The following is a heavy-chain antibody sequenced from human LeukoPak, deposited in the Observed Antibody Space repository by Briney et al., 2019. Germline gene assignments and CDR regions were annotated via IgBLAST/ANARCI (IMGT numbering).Heavy chain of an antibody. CDR2: INSSGTT. Sequence: PSETLSLTCTVSRGSFSSSSYFCGWIRQPPGMGLECLATINSSGTTYYNPSFRTGVTTPVDTPNTQFFFKLRSVEATDTPFFYCANLRGGVQLLGDWDQGALVTVSS. D-gene: IGHD1-1*01. J-gene: IGHJ4*01. CDR3: ANLRGGVQLLGD. CDR1: RGSFSSSSYF. V-gene: IGHV4-39*01.